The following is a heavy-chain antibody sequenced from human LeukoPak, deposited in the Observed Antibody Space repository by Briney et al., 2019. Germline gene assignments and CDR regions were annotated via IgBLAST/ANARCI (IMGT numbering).Heavy chain of an antibody. CDR3: ASLVTIGYCSGGSCPGYGMDV. Sequence: ASVKVSCKASGYTFTSYGISWVRQAPGQGLEWMGWISAYNGNTNYAQKLQGRVTMTTDTSTSTAYMELRSLRSEDTAVYYCASLVTIGYCSGGSCPGYGMDVWGQGTTVTVSS. CDR2: ISAYNGNT. V-gene: IGHV1-18*01. CDR1: GYTFTSYG. D-gene: IGHD2-15*01. J-gene: IGHJ6*02.